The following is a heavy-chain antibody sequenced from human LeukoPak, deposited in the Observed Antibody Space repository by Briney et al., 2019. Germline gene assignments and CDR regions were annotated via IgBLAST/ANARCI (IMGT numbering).Heavy chain of an antibody. J-gene: IGHJ4*02. CDR3: ARGGNYGTLDF. V-gene: IGHV3-74*03. CDR2: INNDGSST. CDR1: GFTFSSYA. D-gene: IGHD1-7*01. Sequence: GGSLRLSCAASGFTFSSYAMSWVRQAPGKGLEWVSRINNDGSSTVYADSVKGRFTISRDNAKNTLYLQMNSLRAADTAVYYCARGGNYGTLDFWGQGTLVTVSS.